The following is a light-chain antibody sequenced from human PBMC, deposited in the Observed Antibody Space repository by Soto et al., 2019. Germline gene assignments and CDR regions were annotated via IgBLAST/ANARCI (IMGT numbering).Light chain of an antibody. Sequence: SALTQPASVSGSPGQSITISCTGTSSDVGGYNYVSWYQQHQEKAPQLIIYEVSNRPSAVSNRFSGSKSGNTASLTISGLQTEDEADYHCSSYTSSSILYVFGTGTKVTVL. J-gene: IGLJ1*01. CDR1: SSDVGGYNY. CDR2: EVS. V-gene: IGLV2-14*01. CDR3: SSYTSSSILYV.